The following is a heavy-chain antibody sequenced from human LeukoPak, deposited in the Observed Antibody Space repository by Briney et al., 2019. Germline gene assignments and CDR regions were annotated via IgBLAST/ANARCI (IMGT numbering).Heavy chain of an antibody. CDR2: IWYDGSNK. V-gene: IGHV3-33*01. CDR3: ARPTYKAFYFDY. Sequence: SLRLSCAASGFTFSSYGMHWVRQAPGKGLEWVAVIWYDGSNKYYAHSVKGRFTISRDNSKTPLYLQMNSLRAEDTAVYYCARPTYKAFYFDYWGQGTLVTVSS. J-gene: IGHJ4*02. D-gene: IGHD1-1*01. CDR1: GFTFSSYG.